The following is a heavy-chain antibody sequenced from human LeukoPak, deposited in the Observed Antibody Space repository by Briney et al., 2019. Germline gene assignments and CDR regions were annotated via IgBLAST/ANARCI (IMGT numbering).Heavy chain of an antibody. V-gene: IGHV4-34*01. CDR3: ARGYQLPHYYGMDV. Sequence: SETLSLTCGVYGGSFSGYYWSWIRQPPGKGLEWIGEINHSGSTNYNPSLKSRVTISVDTSKNQFSLKLSSVTAADTAVYYCARGYQLPHYYGMDVWGKGTTVTVSS. D-gene: IGHD2-2*01. J-gene: IGHJ6*04. CDR1: GGSFSGYY. CDR2: INHSGST.